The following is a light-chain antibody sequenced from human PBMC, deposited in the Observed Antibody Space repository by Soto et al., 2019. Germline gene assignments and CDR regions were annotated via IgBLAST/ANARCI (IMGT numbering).Light chain of an antibody. CDR1: QSVSSY. J-gene: IGKJ5*01. CDR2: DTS. V-gene: IGKV3-11*01. CDR3: QQRYQWPPIT. Sequence: EILLTQSPATLSLSPGERATLSCRASQSVSSYLAWYQQKPGQPPRLLIYDTSNMATGIPPRFSGSGSETDFTLTISSLEPEDFAVYYCQQRYQWPPITFGQGTRLEIK.